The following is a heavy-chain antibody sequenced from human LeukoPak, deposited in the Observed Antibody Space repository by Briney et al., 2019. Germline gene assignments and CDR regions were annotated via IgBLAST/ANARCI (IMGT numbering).Heavy chain of an antibody. Sequence: SVKVSCKASGGTFSSYAISWVRQAPGQGLEWMGGIIPIFGTANYAQKFQGRVTITADESTSTAYMELSSLRSEDTAVYYCARCDVGDGYSHYWGQGTLVTVSS. V-gene: IGHV1-69*13. CDR3: ARCDVGDGYSHY. D-gene: IGHD5-24*01. J-gene: IGHJ4*02. CDR1: GGTFSSYA. CDR2: IIPIFGTA.